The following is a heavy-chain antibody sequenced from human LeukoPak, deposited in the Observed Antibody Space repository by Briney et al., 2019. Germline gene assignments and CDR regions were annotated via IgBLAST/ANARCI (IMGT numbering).Heavy chain of an antibody. J-gene: IGHJ4*02. D-gene: IGHD6-19*01. Sequence: GRSLRLSCAASGFTFSSYAMHWVRQAPGKGLEWVAVISYDGSNKYYADSVNGRFTISRDNAKNSLFLHMNSLRADDTAVYYCARESGSQSSLNVWGQGTLVTVSS. CDR2: ISYDGSNK. CDR3: ARESGSQSSLNV. V-gene: IGHV3-30-3*01. CDR1: GFTFSSYA.